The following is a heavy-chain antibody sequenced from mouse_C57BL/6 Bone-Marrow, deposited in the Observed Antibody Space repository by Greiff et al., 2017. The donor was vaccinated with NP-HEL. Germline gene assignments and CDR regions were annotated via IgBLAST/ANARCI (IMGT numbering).Heavy chain of an antibody. D-gene: IGHD1-1*01. Sequence: DVMLVESGGGLVKPGGSLKLSCAASGFTFSSYAMSWVRQTPEKRLEWVATISDGGSYTYYPDNVKGRFTISRDNAKNNLYLQMSHLKSEDTAMYYCAREDYDGTPWFAYWGQGTLVTVSA. V-gene: IGHV5-4*01. CDR1: GFTFSSYA. J-gene: IGHJ3*01. CDR2: ISDGGSYT. CDR3: AREDYDGTPWFAY.